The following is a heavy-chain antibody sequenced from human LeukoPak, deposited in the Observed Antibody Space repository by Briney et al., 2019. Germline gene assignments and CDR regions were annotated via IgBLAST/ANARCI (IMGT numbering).Heavy chain of an antibody. Sequence: PGRSLRLSCAASGFTFDDYAMNWVRQAPGKGLEWVSLISGDGGRTFYADSVKGRFTISRDNSKSSLYLEMNSMRTEDTALYYCAKDLASVYDAFNIWGQGTMVTVSS. J-gene: IGHJ3*02. CDR1: GFTFDDYA. V-gene: IGHV3-43*02. CDR2: ISGDGGRT. CDR3: AKDLASVYDAFNI.